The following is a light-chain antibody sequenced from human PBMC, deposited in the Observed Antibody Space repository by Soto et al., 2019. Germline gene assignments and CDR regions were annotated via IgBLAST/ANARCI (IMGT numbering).Light chain of an antibody. V-gene: IGLV2-14*01. CDR3: TSYIATITSYV. Sequence: QSVLTQPASVSGSPGQSITISCTGTSSDVGNYNYVSWYQQHPGKAPKLMIYDVSNRPSGVSNRFSGSKSGNTASLTISGLQAEDEADYYCTSYIATITSYVFGTGTKVTVL. J-gene: IGLJ1*01. CDR2: DVS. CDR1: SSDVGNYNY.